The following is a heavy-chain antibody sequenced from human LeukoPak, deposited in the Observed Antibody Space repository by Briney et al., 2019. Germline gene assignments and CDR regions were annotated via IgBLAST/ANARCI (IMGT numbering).Heavy chain of an antibody. D-gene: IGHD6-13*01. CDR2: IIPIFGTA. CDR1: GGTFSSYA. Sequence: RASVKVSCKASGGTFSSYAISWVRQAPGQGLEWMGGIIPIFGTANYAQKFQGRVTITADESTSTAYMELSSLRSEDTAVYYCARDPTYSSSWYFDYWGQGTLVTVSS. V-gene: IGHV1-69*13. CDR3: ARDPTYSSSWYFDY. J-gene: IGHJ4*02.